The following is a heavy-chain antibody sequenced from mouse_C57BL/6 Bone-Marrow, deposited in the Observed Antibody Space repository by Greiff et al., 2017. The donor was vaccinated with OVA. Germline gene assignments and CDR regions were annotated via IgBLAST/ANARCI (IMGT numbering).Heavy chain of an antibody. V-gene: IGHV1-26*01. CDR1: GYTFTDYY. CDR2: INPNNGGT. D-gene: IGHD1-1*02. CDR3: ARRGGRGAMDY. Sequence: EVQLQQSGPELVKPGASVKISCKASGYTFTDYYMNWVKQSHGKSLEWIGDINPNNGGTSYNQKFKGKATLTVDKSSSTAYMELRSLTSEDSAVDYCARRGGRGAMDYWGQGTSVTVSS. J-gene: IGHJ4*01.